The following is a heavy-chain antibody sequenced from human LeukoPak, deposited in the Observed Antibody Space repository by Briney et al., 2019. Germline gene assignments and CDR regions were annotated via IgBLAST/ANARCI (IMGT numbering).Heavy chain of an antibody. CDR2: MNPNSGNT. CDR1: GYTFTSYD. V-gene: IGHV1-8*01. CDR3: ATVNITMVRGVIGWFDP. D-gene: IGHD3-10*01. J-gene: IGHJ5*02. Sequence: ASVKVSCKASGYTFTSYDINWVRQATGQGLEWMGWMNPNSGNTGYAQKFQGRVTMTEDTSTDTAYMELSSLRSEDTAVYYCATVNITMVRGVIGWFDPWGQGTLVTVSS.